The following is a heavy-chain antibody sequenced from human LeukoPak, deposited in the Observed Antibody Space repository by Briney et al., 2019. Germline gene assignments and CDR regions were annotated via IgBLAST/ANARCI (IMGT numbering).Heavy chain of an antibody. V-gene: IGHV3-53*01. J-gene: IGHJ4*02. CDR1: GFTVSSNY. D-gene: IGHD3-22*01. CDR3: AKGSITMIVVVSFDY. CDR2: IYSGGST. Sequence: GGSLRLSCAASGFTVSSNYMSWVRQAPGKGLEWVSLIYSGGSTYYADSVKGRFTISRDNSKNTLYLQMNSLRAEDTAVYYCAKGSITMIVVVSFDYWGQGTLVTVSS.